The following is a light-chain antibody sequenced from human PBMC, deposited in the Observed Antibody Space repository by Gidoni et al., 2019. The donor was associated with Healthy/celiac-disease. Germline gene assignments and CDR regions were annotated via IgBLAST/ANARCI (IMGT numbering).Light chain of an antibody. Sequence: DIQMTQSPSTRSASVGDRVTITCRASQSISSWLAWYQQKPGKAPKLLLYKASILESGVPSRFSGSGSGTEFTLTIRSLQPDAFATYYCQQYNSYSWTFGQGTKVEIK. CDR1: QSISSW. CDR3: QQYNSYSWT. CDR2: KAS. V-gene: IGKV1-5*03. J-gene: IGKJ1*01.